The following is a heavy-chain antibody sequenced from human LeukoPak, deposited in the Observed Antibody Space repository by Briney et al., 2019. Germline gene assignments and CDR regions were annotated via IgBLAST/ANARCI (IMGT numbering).Heavy chain of an antibody. Sequence: ASVKVSCKASGGTFSKYTISWVQQRPGQGLEWMGGITPLFGTANYAQKFQGRVTITADESASTAYMKLSSLRSEDTAVYYCARDSSDIRSPIAHWGQGTLVTVSS. D-gene: IGHD2-15*01. CDR2: ITPLFGTA. CDR1: GGTFSKYT. J-gene: IGHJ1*01. V-gene: IGHV1-69*13. CDR3: ARDSSDIRSPIAH.